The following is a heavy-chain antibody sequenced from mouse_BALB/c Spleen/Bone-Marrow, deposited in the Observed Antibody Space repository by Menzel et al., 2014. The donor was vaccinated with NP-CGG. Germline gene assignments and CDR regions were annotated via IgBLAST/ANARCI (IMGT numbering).Heavy chain of an antibody. CDR3: ARASVVPDYFDF. J-gene: IGHJ2*01. CDR2: ILPGSGTA. D-gene: IGHD1-1*01. Sequence: VKLVESGAELMKPGASVKISCKATGYTFSNYWIDWVEQRPGHGLEWIGEILPGSGTANYNEKFKGKATFTADTSSNTAYMQLSSLTSEDAALYYCARASVVPDYFDFWSQGTTPKIST. CDR1: GYTFSNYW. V-gene: IGHV1-9*01.